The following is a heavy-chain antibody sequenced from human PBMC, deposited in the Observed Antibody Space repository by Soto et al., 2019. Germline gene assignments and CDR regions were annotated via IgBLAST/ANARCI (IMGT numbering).Heavy chain of an antibody. D-gene: IGHD2-21*01. CDR2: ISSDGSSR. CDR3: ANRRGDGYFGY. V-gene: IGHV3-30*04. J-gene: IGHJ4*02. Sequence: QVQLVESGGGLVQPGRSLRLSCAASGFTFSTYAMYWVRQAPGKGLEWLAFISSDGSSRYYADSVKGRFTISRDNSKNKLYLQMSSLRAEDTAVYYCANRRGDGYFGYWGQGTLVTVSS. CDR1: GFTFSTYA.